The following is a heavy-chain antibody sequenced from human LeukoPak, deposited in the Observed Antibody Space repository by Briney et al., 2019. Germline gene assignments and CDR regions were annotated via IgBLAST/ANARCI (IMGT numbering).Heavy chain of an antibody. Sequence: GGSLRLSCAASDFSFITYAMSWVRQAPGKGLEWVSTISGGGDATYYADSVKGRFTISRDNAKNSLYLQMNSLRAEDTAVYYCAELGITMIGGVWGKGTTVTISS. D-gene: IGHD3-10*02. CDR1: DFSFITYA. CDR3: AELGITMIGGV. CDR2: ISGGGDAT. V-gene: IGHV3-23*01. J-gene: IGHJ6*04.